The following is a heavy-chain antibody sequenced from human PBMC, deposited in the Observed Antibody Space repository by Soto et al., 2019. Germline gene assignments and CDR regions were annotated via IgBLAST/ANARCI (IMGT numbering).Heavy chain of an antibody. D-gene: IGHD3-3*02. CDR2: ISGSGGST. CDR3: AKHRDWGSISPYDYYGMDV. V-gene: IGHV3-23*01. J-gene: IGHJ6*02. CDR1: AFSFNNYA. Sequence: EEQLLESGGGLVQPGGSLRLSCAASAFSFNNYAMTWVRQAPGKGLEWVSVISGSGGSTSYGDSVKGRFTISRDNSKNTLYLQLDSLRAEDTAVYYCAKHRDWGSISPYDYYGMDVWGQGTTVTVSS.